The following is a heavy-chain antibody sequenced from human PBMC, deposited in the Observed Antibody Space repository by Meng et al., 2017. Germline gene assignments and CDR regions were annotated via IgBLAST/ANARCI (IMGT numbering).Heavy chain of an antibody. CDR3: TTIAEAGEADY. J-gene: IGHJ4*02. D-gene: IGHD6-13*01. CDR2: IKSKSDGGTT. Sequence: GESLKISCAASRFTFSNAWMNWVRQAPGKGLEWVGRIKSKSDGGTTDYAAPVKGRSSISRDDSKNTLYLQMNSLRTEDTGVYYCTTIAEAGEADYWGQGTLVTVSS. V-gene: IGHV3-15*01. CDR1: RFTFSNAW.